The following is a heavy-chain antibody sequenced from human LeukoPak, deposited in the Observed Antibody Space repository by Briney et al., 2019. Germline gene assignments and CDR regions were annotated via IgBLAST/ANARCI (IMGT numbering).Heavy chain of an antibody. CDR2: INPNSANT. J-gene: IGHJ3*02. CDR3: ARCPYYDILTGHGAFDI. V-gene: IGHV1-8*03. Sequence: ASVKVSCKASGYTFTSYDINWVRQATGQGLEWMGWINPNSANTGYAQKFQGRVTITRNTSISTAYMELSSLRSEDTAVYYCARCPYYDILTGHGAFDIWAKGQWSPSLQ. D-gene: IGHD3-9*01. CDR1: GYTFTSYD.